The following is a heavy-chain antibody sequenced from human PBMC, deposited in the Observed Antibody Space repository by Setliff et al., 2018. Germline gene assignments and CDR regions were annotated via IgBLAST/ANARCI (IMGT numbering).Heavy chain of an antibody. CDR2: INHSGTT. J-gene: IGHJ4*02. CDR1: GGTFTYYY. Sequence: SETLSLTCAASGGTFTYYYWTRIRQAPGKGLEWIGEINHSGTTNYTPSLKSRVTISIDTSKNQFSLNMRSVTAADTAIYYCARGRNIAIRLLDSWGQGNLVTVSS. CDR3: ARGRNIAIRLLDS. V-gene: IGHV4-34*01. D-gene: IGHD6-6*01.